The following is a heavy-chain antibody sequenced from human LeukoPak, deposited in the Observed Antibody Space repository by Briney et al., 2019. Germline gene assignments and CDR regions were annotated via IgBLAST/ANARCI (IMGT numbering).Heavy chain of an antibody. CDR2: IWYDGSNK. CDR3: ARDYYDSSGFPYYYYYYGMDV. J-gene: IGHJ6*02. D-gene: IGHD3-22*01. V-gene: IGHV3-33*01. CDR1: GFTFSSYG. Sequence: GGSLRLSCAASGFTFSSYGMHWVRQAPGKGREGVAVIWYDGSNKYYADSVKGRFTISRDNSKNTLYLQMNSLRAEDTAVYYCARDYYDSSGFPYYYYYYGMDVWGQGTTVSVSS.